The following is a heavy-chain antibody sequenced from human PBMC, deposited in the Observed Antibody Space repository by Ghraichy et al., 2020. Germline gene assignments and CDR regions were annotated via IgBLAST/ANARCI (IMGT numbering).Heavy chain of an antibody. J-gene: IGHJ4*02. V-gene: IGHV4-31*11. Sequence: SETLSLTCAVSGASISSGGYYWSWIRPHPGKGLEWIGHIYYSGSKYYNPSLKSRLTISVDTSKYQFSLRLSSVTAADTAVYHCARVEELRDCTNGVCNQIHYFDYWGQGTLVTVSS. CDR2: IYYSGSK. CDR3: ARVEELRDCTNGVCNQIHYFDY. D-gene: IGHD2-8*01. CDR1: GASISSGGYY.